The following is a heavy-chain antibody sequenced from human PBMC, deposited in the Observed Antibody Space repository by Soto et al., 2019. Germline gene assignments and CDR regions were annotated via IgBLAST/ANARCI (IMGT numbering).Heavy chain of an antibody. CDR3: ARDRKRYLGYCSSTSCYTSGTWFDP. CDR1: GYTFTSYG. D-gene: IGHD2-2*02. V-gene: IGHV1-18*01. J-gene: IGHJ5*02. CDR2: ISAYNGNT. Sequence: ASVKVSCTASGYTFTSYGISWVRQAPGQGLEWMGWISAYNGNTNYAQKLQGRVTMTTDTSTSTAYMELRSLRSDDTAVYYCARDRKRYLGYCSSTSCYTSGTWFDPWGQGTLVTVSS.